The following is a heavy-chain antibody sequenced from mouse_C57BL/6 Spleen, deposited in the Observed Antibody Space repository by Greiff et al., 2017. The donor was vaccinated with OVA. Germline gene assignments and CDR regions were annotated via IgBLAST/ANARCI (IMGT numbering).Heavy chain of an antibody. J-gene: IGHJ4*01. D-gene: IGHD6-1*01. CDR2: IDPSDSYT. V-gene: IGHV1-69*01. CDR3: ARGGRRGSLPYAMDY. Sequence: QVQLKQPGAELVMPGASVKLSCKASGYTFTSYWMHWVKQRPGQGLEWIGEIDPSDSYTNYNQKFKGKSTLTVDKSSSTAYMQLSSLTSEDSAVYYCARGGRRGSLPYAMDYWGQGTSVTVSS. CDR1: GYTFTSYW.